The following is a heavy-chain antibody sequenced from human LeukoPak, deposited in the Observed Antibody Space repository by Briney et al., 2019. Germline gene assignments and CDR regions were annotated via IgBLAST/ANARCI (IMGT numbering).Heavy chain of an antibody. CDR1: GYTFTSYD. CDR3: ARDKFVGTQGAGLFDY. CDR2: ISAYNGNT. J-gene: IGHJ4*02. D-gene: IGHD3-16*01. V-gene: IGHV1-18*01. Sequence: AASVTVSFTASGYTFTSYDINWVRQATGQGSEWMGWISAYNGNTNYTQKLQGRVTMTTDTSTSTAYMELRSLRSDDTAVYYCARDKFVGTQGAGLFDYWGQGTLVTASS.